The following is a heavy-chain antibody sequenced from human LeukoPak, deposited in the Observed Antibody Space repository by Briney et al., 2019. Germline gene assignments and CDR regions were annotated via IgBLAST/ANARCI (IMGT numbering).Heavy chain of an antibody. CDR2: LSSGDNT. Sequence: PGGSLRLSCAASGFSVNSYYMSWVRQAPGRGLEWVSALSSGDNTHYADSVNGRFTISRDNSKNTLYLQMNSLRAEDTAVYYCARAPSGATGYWGQGTLVTVSS. D-gene: IGHD4/OR15-4a*01. CDR3: ARAPSGATGY. V-gene: IGHV3-53*01. J-gene: IGHJ4*02. CDR1: GFSVNSYY.